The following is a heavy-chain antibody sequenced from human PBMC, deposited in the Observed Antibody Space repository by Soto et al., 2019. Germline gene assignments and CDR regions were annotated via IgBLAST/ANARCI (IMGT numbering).Heavy chain of an antibody. J-gene: IGHJ4*02. CDR3: TREKN. Sequence: ERQLVESGGDLVHPGGSRRLSCAGAEFTCSTFWMGWVRQSPGKGPEWVANIKQDGSEKFYLDTVQGRFTISRDNYKNALYLQLKTLRGADTAVYYCTREKNWGQGTLVNVSS. CDR1: EFTCSTFW. CDR2: IKQDGSEK. V-gene: IGHV3-7*05.